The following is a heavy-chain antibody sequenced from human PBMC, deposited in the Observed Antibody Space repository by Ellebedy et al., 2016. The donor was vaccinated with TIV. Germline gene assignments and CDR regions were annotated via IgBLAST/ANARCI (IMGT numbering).Heavy chain of an antibody. Sequence: GESLKTSCAASGFTFSIYAMSWVRQAPGKGLEWVSCVSRSSDYIYYADSLKGRFTISRDSSRNMMFLQMNSLRAEDTAVYYCTSPAVGHTTGCCRYYFDYWGLGTLVTVSS. D-gene: IGHD6-19*01. CDR2: VSRSSDYI. J-gene: IGHJ4*02. CDR3: TSPAVGHTTGCCRYYFDY. CDR1: GFTFSIYA. V-gene: IGHV3-23*01.